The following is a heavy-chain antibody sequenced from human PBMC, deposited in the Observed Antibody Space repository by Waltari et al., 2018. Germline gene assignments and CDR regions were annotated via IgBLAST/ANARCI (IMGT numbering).Heavy chain of an antibody. D-gene: IGHD3-16*01. Sequence: QVQLQESGPGLVKPSQTLSLTCNVSGGSISSGSYYWSWIRQPAGKGLEWIGYIYTSGSTNYNPSLKSRVTISVDTSKNQFSLKLSSVTAADTAVYYCARTFWGGGYFDYWGQGTLVTVSS. CDR2: IYTSGST. J-gene: IGHJ4*02. CDR3: ARTFWGGGYFDY. CDR1: GGSISSGSYY. V-gene: IGHV4-61*09.